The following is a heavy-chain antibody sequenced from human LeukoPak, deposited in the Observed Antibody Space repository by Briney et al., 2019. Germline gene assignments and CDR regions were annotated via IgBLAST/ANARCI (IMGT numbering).Heavy chain of an antibody. J-gene: IGHJ4*02. Sequence: SETLSLTCTVSGGSINNYYWSWIRQPPGKGLEWIGYIFDNGNTNYNPSLKSRVTISLNTSKNQFSLKLSSVTAADTAVYYCARARYYYGHYFDYWGQGTLVTVSS. CDR1: GGSINNYY. CDR2: IFDNGNT. D-gene: IGHD3-10*01. CDR3: ARARYYYGHYFDY. V-gene: IGHV4-59*01.